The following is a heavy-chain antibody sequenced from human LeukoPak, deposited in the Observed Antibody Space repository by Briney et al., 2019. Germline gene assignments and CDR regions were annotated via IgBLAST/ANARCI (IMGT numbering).Heavy chain of an antibody. CDR2: MNPNRGNT. J-gene: IGHJ6*02. CDR3: ARDEVVAAPNYFGMVV. CDR1: GYTFTSYY. D-gene: IGHD2-15*01. V-gene: IGHV1-8*01. Sequence: ASVNVSCKASGYTFTSYYVNWVRQATGQGREWMGWMNPNRGNTGLAQKFQGRVTLTRDTSLSTAYMELSNLRSDDTAVYYCARDEVVAAPNYFGMVVWGQGTTVSVSS.